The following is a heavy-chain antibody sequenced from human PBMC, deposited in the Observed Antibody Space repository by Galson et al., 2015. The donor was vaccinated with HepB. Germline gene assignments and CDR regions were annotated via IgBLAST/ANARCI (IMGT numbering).Heavy chain of an antibody. V-gene: IGHV3-23*01. CDR2: IRGGGGGI. D-gene: IGHD3-10*01. CDR3: ARVSSGSGSYNDY. CDR1: GFSFTTYA. J-gene: IGHJ4*02. Sequence: SLRLSCAGSGFSFTTYAMSWVRQAPGKGLQWVSGIRGGGGGIYYADSVKGRFTISRDNASNTLYLQMNSLRAEDTAVYYCARVSSGSGSYNDYWGQGTLVTVSS.